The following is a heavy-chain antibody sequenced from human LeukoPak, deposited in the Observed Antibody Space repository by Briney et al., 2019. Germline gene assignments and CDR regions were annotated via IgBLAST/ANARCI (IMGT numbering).Heavy chain of an antibody. CDR1: GFTFSSYA. CDR3: AREGDTTVVYFDY. CDR2: ISSSSSYI. V-gene: IGHV3-21*01. J-gene: IGHJ4*02. Sequence: PGGSLRLSCAASGFTFSSYAMSWVRQAPGKGLEWVSSISSSSSYIYYADSVKGRFTISRDNAKNSLYLQMNSLRAEDTAVYYCAREGDTTVVYFDYWGQGTLVTVSS. D-gene: IGHD5-18*01.